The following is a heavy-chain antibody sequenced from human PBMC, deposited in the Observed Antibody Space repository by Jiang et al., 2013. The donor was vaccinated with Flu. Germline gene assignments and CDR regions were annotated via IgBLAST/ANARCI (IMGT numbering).Heavy chain of an antibody. CDR3: ARSRDRDCSNTNCYAFDS. CDR2: IYGDDSDT. CDR1: GYSFTNYW. D-gene: IGHD2-2*01. V-gene: IGHV5-51*01. Sequence: GAEVKKPGESLRISCEGSGYSFTNYWIGWVRQMPEKGLEWMGVIYGDDSDTRYSPSFQGQVTISVDKSSGIAYLQWSSLKASDTAIYYCARSRDRDCSNTNCYAFDSWGQGTRVTV. J-gene: IGHJ4*02.